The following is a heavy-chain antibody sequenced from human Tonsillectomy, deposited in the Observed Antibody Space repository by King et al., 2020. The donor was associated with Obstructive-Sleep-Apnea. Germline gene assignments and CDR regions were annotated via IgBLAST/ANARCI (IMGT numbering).Heavy chain of an antibody. CDR2: ISWNIGSI. V-gene: IGHV3-9*01. J-gene: IGHJ4*02. Sequence: QLVQSGGGLVQPGRSLRLSCAASGFTFDDYAMHWVRQAPGKGREWVSGISWNIGSIGYADSVKGRFTISRDNAKNSLYLQMNSLRAEDTALYYCAKDSGGGWLDYWGQGTLVTVSS. CDR3: AKDSGGGWLDY. CDR1: GFTFDDYA. D-gene: IGHD6-19*01.